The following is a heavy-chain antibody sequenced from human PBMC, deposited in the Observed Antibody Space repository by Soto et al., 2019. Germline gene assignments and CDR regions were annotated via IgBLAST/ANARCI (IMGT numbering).Heavy chain of an antibody. Sequence: QVQLQQSGPGLVKPSQTLSLTCAISGDSVSSNSAAWNWIRQSPSRGLEWLGRTYYRSKWYNDYAVSVKSRITINPDTSKNQLSLQLNSVTPEDTAVYYCARDRRGYCSGGSCYEFDYWGQGTLVTVSS. V-gene: IGHV6-1*01. J-gene: IGHJ4*02. CDR2: TYYRSKWYN. CDR1: GDSVSSNSAA. CDR3: ARDRRGYCSGGSCYEFDY. D-gene: IGHD2-15*01.